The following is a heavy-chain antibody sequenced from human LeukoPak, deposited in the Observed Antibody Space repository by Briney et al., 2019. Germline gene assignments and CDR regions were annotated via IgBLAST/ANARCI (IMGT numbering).Heavy chain of an antibody. CDR3: ARDRGWLVPDY. J-gene: IGHJ4*02. CDR2: ISYDGTNK. CDR1: GFTFRTYA. V-gene: IGHV3-30-3*01. D-gene: IGHD6-19*01. Sequence: PGRSLRLSCAASGFTFRTYAMHWVRQAPAKELEWVAVISYDGTNKYYADSVKGRFTISRDNSKNTLYLQMNSLRADDTAVYYCARDRGWLVPDYWGQGSLVTVSS.